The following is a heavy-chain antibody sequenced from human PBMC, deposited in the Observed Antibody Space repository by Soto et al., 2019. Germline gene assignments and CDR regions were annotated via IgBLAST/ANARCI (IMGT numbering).Heavy chain of an antibody. J-gene: IGHJ1*01. Sequence: PVESLKISCEPSAYTFANYWIGSGPQVPGKGLAWVAIIYPSDSRAIYSPSFQGQVTISPDKSISTAYLQWTSLKASATSSHYFSQFKHSTSVRYLKHWGQGTPVTASS. D-gene: IGHD3-16*01. CDR2: IYPSDSRA. CDR1: AYTFANYW. CDR3: SQFKHSTSVRYLKH. V-gene: IGHV5-51*01.